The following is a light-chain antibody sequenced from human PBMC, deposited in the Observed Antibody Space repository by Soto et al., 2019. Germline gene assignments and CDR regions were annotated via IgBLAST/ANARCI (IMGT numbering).Light chain of an antibody. J-gene: IGLJ2*01. CDR3: SSYGGDNNVV. CDR1: SSDVGGYNY. V-gene: IGLV2-8*01. CDR2: EVV. Sequence: QSALTQPPSVSGSPGQSVTISCTGTSSDVGGYNYVSWYQQHPGAAPKLMIYEVVKRPSGVPDRFSGSKSGNTASLTVSGLQAEDESDYYCSSYGGDNNVVFGGGTQLTVL.